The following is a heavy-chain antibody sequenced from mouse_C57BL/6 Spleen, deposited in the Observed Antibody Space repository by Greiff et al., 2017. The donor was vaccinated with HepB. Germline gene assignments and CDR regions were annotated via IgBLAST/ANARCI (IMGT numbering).Heavy chain of an antibody. CDR1: GYTFTSYW. D-gene: IGHD1-1*01. Sequence: QVQLKQPGAELVKPGASVKLSCKASGYTFTSYWMHWVKQRPGQGLEWIGMIHPNSGSTNYNEKFKSKATLTVDKSSSTAYMQLSSLTSEDSAVYYCARVITTVVARYAMDYWGQGTSVTVSS. CDR3: ARVITTVVARYAMDY. V-gene: IGHV1-64*01. CDR2: IHPNSGST. J-gene: IGHJ4*01.